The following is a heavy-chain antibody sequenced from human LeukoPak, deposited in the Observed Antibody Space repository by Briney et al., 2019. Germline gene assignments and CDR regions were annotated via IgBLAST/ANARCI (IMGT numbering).Heavy chain of an antibody. V-gene: IGHV1-2*02. CDR3: ARGWVGLPFDY. Sequence: GASVKVSCKAAGYTFSDYYMHWVRQAPGQGLEWMGWINPNGGVTKYAQNFQGRVTMTRDTSISTAYMEVTSLRSDDTAVYYCARGWVGLPFDYWGQGTLVTVSS. CDR1: GYTFSDYY. D-gene: IGHD1-26*01. CDR2: INPNGGVT. J-gene: IGHJ4*02.